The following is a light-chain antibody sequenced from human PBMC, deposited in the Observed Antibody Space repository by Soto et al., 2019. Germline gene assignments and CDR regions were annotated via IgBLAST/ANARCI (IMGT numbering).Light chain of an antibody. CDR3: QQGYSSRWT. J-gene: IGKJ1*01. CDR2: ATS. V-gene: IGKV1-39*01. CDR1: QNIRSY. Sequence: DLQMTQSPSSLSASVGDRVTITCRASQNIRSYLNWYQQKPGKAPQLLIYATSSLQTGVPSRFSASGSGTDFSLVISELQPEDSATYYCQQGYSSRWTSGRGTKVEI.